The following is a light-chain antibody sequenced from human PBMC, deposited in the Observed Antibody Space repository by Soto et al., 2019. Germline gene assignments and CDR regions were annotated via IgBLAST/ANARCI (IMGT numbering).Light chain of an antibody. CDR3: YCAADTNPSL. CDR2: KDS. J-gene: IGLJ1*01. V-gene: IGLV3-27*01. CDR1: VLAKRY. Sequence: SYEMTQPSSVSVYPGQTARITCSGIVLAKRYTRWLQQKPGQAPVLMLYKDSERPSGIPERFSGSSSGTTVTLTISGAQVQDEADYYCYCAADTNPSLFGTGTKLTVL.